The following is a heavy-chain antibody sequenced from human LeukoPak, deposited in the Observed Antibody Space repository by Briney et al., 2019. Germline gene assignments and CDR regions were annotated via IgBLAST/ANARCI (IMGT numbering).Heavy chain of an antibody. D-gene: IGHD4-17*01. CDR2: IKQDGGEK. CDR1: GFTFSTYW. J-gene: IGHJ4*02. V-gene: IGHV3-7*01. CDR3: PTDCADYGDCFDY. Sequence: VGSLRLSCAASGFTFSTYWMSWVRQAPGKGLEWVASIKQDGGEKYYVDSVKGRFTISRDNSKNSLYLQMNSLRAEDTAVYYCPTDCADYGDCFDYWGQGTLVTVSS.